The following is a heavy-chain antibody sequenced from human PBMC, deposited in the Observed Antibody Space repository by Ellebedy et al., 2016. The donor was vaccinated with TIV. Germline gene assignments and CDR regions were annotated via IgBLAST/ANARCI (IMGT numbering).Heavy chain of an antibody. Sequence: HTGGSLRLSXAASGFTFSSYWMHWVRQAPGKGLVWVSRINSDGSSTSYADSVKGRFTISRDNAKNTLYLQMNSLRAEDTAVYYCAKVPQQWLPDYWGQGTLVTVSS. J-gene: IGHJ4*02. D-gene: IGHD6-19*01. CDR2: INSDGSST. CDR3: AKVPQQWLPDY. CDR1: GFTFSSYW. V-gene: IGHV3-74*01.